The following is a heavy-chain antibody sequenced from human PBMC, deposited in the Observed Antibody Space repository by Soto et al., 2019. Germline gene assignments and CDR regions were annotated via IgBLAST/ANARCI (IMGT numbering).Heavy chain of an antibody. V-gene: IGHV3-74*01. CDR2: INSDGSIT. CDR1: GFTFSSYW. D-gene: IGHD3-16*02. CDR3: VRYPRSVGGSYRPDY. Sequence: GGSLRLSCAASGFTFSSYWMHWVRQVPEKGLVWVSRINSDGSITNYADAVKGRFTISRDHVKNTLYLQMNSLRAEDTAVYYCVRYPRSVGGSYRPDYWGQGTLVTVS. J-gene: IGHJ4*02.